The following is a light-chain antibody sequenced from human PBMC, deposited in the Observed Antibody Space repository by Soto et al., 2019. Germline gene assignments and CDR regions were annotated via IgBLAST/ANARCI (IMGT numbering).Light chain of an antibody. CDR2: GAS. CDR1: QTVRSSD. Sequence: IVLTQYPGTLSLSAGEILTLSCRASQTVRSSDLAWYQQKPGQAPRLLVYGASSRATGIPDRFSGRGSGKDFTRTISRLEPEDFAVDYCQQYGSSPFTFGPGTKVNIK. V-gene: IGKV3-20*01. CDR3: QQYGSSPFT. J-gene: IGKJ3*01.